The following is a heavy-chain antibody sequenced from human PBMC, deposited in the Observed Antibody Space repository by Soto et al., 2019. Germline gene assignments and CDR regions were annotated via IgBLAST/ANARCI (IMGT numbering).Heavy chain of an antibody. D-gene: IGHD3-10*01. CDR1: GGSISSSNYY. J-gene: IGHJ4*02. Sequence: QLQLQESGPGLVKPSDTLSLTCTVSGGSISSSNYYWGWVRQPPGKGLEWIGTIYYSGTTYYNPSLKSRLTISVDTSKSQFSLRLTSVTAADTAVYYCARQVYGSGSYAYYFDQWGQGPLVTVSS. CDR2: IYYSGTT. CDR3: ARQVYGSGSYAYYFDQ. V-gene: IGHV4-39*01.